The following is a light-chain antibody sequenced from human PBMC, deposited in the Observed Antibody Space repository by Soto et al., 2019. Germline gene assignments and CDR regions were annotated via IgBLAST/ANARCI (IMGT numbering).Light chain of an antibody. CDR3: QQYNDWPPWT. Sequence: EIVITQSPATLSVTPGERATLSCSASQSVSSNLAWYQQKPGQAPRLLIYGASTRATGIPARFSGSGSGTEFSLTISSLQSEDFEIYYCQQYNDWPPWTFGQGTRWIS. CDR2: GAS. V-gene: IGKV3-15*01. J-gene: IGKJ1*01. CDR1: QSVSSN.